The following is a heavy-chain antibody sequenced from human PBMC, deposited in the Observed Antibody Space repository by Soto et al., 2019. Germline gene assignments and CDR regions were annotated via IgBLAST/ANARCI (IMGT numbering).Heavy chain of an antibody. Sequence: PWGSLRLSCAASGFTFSSYAISWVRQAPGKGLEWVSAISGSGGSTYYADSVKGRFTISRDNSKNTLYLQMNSLRAEDTAVYYCANAVRGALPDDYWGQGTLVTVSS. CDR1: GFTFSSYA. CDR3: ANAVRGALPDDY. V-gene: IGHV3-23*01. CDR2: ISGSGGST. J-gene: IGHJ4*02. D-gene: IGHD3-10*01.